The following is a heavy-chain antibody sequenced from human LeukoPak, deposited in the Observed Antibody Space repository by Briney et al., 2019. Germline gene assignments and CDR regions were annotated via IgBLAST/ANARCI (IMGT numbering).Heavy chain of an antibody. CDR2: IYYSGIT. D-gene: IGHD3-10*01. CDR1: GGSFSDSY. CDR3: STMVRGVIPPTY. J-gene: IGHJ4*02. V-gene: IGHV4-34*10. Sequence: PSETLSLTCAVYGGSFSDSYWTWIRQPPGKGLEWIGTIYYSGITYSNPSLKSRVTMSRDTSKNQFSLKLSSVTAADTAVYYCSTMVRGVIPPTYWGQGALVTVSS.